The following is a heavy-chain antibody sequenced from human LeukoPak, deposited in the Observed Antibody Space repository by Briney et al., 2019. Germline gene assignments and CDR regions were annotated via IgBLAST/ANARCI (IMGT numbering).Heavy chain of an antibody. CDR2: ISSSSSTI. CDR3: ASPIAAAGNEFDP. Sequence: GGSLRLSCAASGFTFSSYSMNWVRQAPGKGLEWVSYISSSSSTIYYADSVKGRFTISRDNAKNSLYLQMNSLRAEDTAVYYCASPIAAAGNEFDPWGQGTLVTVSS. CDR1: GFTFSSYS. J-gene: IGHJ5*02. V-gene: IGHV3-48*04. D-gene: IGHD6-13*01.